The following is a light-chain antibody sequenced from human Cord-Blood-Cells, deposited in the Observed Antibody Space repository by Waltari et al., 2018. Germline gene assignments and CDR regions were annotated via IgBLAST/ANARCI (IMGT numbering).Light chain of an antibody. J-gene: IGLJ1*01. CDR2: EVS. CDR3: SSYTSSSTLDV. CDR1: SSDVGGSNS. Sequence: QSALTQPASVSGSPGQSITISCTGTSSDVGGSNSVYWYHQHPGKAPKLMIYEVSNRPSGVSNRFSGSKSGNTASLTISGLQAEDEADYYCSSYTSSSTLDVFGTGTKVTVL. V-gene: IGLV2-14*01.